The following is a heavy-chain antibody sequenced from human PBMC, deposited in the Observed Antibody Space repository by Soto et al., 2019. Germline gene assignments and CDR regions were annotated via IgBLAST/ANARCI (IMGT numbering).Heavy chain of an antibody. V-gene: IGHV3-30-3*01. J-gene: IGHJ4*02. CDR3: ARDGRTGTTLPHGGLDQ. CDR2: ISYDGSTK. D-gene: IGHD3-10*01. CDR1: GFTFRSYA. Sequence: QVQLMESGGGVVQPGGSLRLSCAASGFTFRSYAIHWVRQAPGKGLEWVAIISYDGSTKFYTHSVKGRFTISSDNSNNTLYLQMNRLRSEDTAIYYCARDGRTGTTLPHGGLDQWGQGTLVTVSS.